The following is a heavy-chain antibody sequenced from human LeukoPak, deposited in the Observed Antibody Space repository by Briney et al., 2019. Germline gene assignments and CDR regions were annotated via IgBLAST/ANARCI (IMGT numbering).Heavy chain of an antibody. CDR2: ISGSGAST. J-gene: IGHJ4*02. Sequence: GGSLRLSCVASGFTFSNYAMTWVRQAPGKGLEWVSVISGSGASTYHADSVKGRFTISRDNSKNTLYLQMNSLRAEDTAAYYCAKIYSGYDWSDYWGQGTLVTVSS. D-gene: IGHD5-12*01. CDR1: GFTFSNYA. CDR3: AKIYSGYDWSDY. V-gene: IGHV3-23*01.